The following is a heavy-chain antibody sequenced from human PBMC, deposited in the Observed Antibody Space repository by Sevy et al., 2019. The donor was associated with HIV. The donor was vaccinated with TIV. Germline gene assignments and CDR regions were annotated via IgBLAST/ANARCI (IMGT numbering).Heavy chain of an antibody. J-gene: IGHJ3*02. D-gene: IGHD3-22*01. V-gene: IGHV3-23*01. Sequence: GGSLRLSCAASGFTFSSFAMTWVRQAPGKGLEWVSGISGSGDNTYYADSGKGRFTISGDNPKNTLYLQMNGLRAEDTAVYYCAKGITMMLLVLDAIDIWGQGTMVTVSS. CDR3: AKGITMMLLVLDAIDI. CDR2: ISGSGDNT. CDR1: GFTFSSFA.